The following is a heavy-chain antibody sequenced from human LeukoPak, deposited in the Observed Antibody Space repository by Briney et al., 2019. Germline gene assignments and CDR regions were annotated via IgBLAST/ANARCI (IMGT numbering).Heavy chain of an antibody. Sequence: GGSLRLSCAVSGITLSNYGMSWVRQAPGKGLEWVAGISGSGGGTYYADSVKGRFTISKDNPKNTLYLQMNSLRAEDTAVYFCAKRGVVIRVILVGFHKEAYYFDSWGQGALVTVSS. D-gene: IGHD3-22*01. CDR1: GITLSNYG. J-gene: IGHJ4*02. V-gene: IGHV3-23*01. CDR3: AKRGVVIRVILVGFHKEAYYFDS. CDR2: ISGSGGGT.